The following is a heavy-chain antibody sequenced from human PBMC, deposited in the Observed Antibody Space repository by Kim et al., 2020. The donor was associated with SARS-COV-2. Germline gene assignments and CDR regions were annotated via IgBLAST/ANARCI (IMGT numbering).Heavy chain of an antibody. CDR1: GFPFSRFD. D-gene: IGHD3-3*01. V-gene: IGHV3-13*04. J-gene: IGHJ6*02. CDR3: ARSNAASRFRLDV. CDR2: TGTTDNT. Sequence: GGSLRLSCEGSGFPFSRFDMNWVRQRPGKGLEWVAATGTTDNTFYSVSAKGRFSVSRGAAASSFYLQMNSLTAGDTAVYYCARSNAASRFRLDVWGQGTTVIVSS.